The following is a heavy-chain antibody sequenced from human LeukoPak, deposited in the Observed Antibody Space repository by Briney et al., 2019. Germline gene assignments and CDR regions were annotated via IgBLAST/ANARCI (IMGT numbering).Heavy chain of an antibody. D-gene: IGHD2-15*01. CDR1: GGSISSYH. Sequence: SETLSLTCTVSGGSISSYHWSWIRQPAGKGLEWIGRIYTSGSTNYNPSLKSRVTISVDTSKNQFSLMLSSVTAADTAVYYCARGFGGQEVYDYWGQGTLVTVSS. J-gene: IGHJ4*02. CDR3: ARGFGGQEVYDY. V-gene: IGHV4-4*07. CDR2: IYTSGST.